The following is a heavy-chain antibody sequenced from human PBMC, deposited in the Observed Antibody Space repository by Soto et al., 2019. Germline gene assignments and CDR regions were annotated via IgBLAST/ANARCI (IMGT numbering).Heavy chain of an antibody. J-gene: IGHJ4*02. CDR3: ARAFREWLRESGDY. Sequence: GESLKISGKVSGYSFTSYWIGCVRQMPGKGLEWMGIIYPGDSDTRYSPSFQGQVTISADKSISTAYLQWSSLRAEDTAVYYCARAFREWLRESGDYWGQGTLVTVSS. CDR2: IYPGDSDT. V-gene: IGHV5-51*01. CDR1: GYSFTSYW. D-gene: IGHD5-12*01.